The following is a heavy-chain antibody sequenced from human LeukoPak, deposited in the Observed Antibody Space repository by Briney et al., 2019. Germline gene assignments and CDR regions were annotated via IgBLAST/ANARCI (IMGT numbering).Heavy chain of an antibody. CDR3: ARDRQIVVRAHGTLDL. J-gene: IGHJ3*01. Sequence: KPSETLSLTCAVYGGSFSGYYWSWIRQPPGKGLEWIGEINQSGSTNYNPSLKSRVTISVDTSKNQFSLKLSSVTAADTAVYYCARDRQIVVRAHGTLDLWGQGTMVTVSS. CDR2: INQSGST. CDR1: GGSFSGYY. V-gene: IGHV4-34*01. D-gene: IGHD3-10*01.